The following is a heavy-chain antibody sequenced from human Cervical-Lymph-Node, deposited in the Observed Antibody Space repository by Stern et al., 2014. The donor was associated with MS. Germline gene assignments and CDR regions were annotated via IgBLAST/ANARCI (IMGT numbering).Heavy chain of an antibody. CDR1: GFTFSGYG. Sequence: DQLVESGGGVVQPGTALRLSCAASGFTFSGYGMHWVRQAPGKGLEWLAVIWLDGSNQDYADSVKGRFTISRDNSKNTLFLQMNSLRAEDTAVYYCARYASGWTIDAFDIWGQGTMVTVSS. J-gene: IGHJ3*02. V-gene: IGHV3-33*01. D-gene: IGHD6-19*01. CDR3: ARYASGWTIDAFDI. CDR2: IWLDGSNQ.